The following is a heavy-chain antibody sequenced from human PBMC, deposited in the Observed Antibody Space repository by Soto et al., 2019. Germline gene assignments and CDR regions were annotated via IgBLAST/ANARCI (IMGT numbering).Heavy chain of an antibody. CDR3: ARCEFLRTEY. CDR2: INHSGST. J-gene: IGHJ4*02. V-gene: IGHV4-34*01. CDR1: GGSFSGYY. D-gene: IGHD2-21*01. Sequence: QVQLQQWGAGRLKPSETLSLTCAVYGGSFSGYYWSWIRKPPGKGLEWIGEINHSGSTNYRPSLKSRVTISVDTSKNQCSLKLSSVTAADTAGYYCARCEFLRTEYWGQGTLVTVYS.